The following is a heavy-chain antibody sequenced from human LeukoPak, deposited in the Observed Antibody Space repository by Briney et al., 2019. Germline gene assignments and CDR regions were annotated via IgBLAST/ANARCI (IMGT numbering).Heavy chain of an antibody. CDR2: INPNSGGT. D-gene: IGHD3-9*01. CDR1: GYTFTGYY. J-gene: IGHJ3*02. CDR3: AGYDILTGEGQNAFDI. V-gene: IGHV1-2*02. Sequence: ASVKVSCKASGYTFTGYYMHWVRQAPGQELEWMGWINPNSGGTNYAQKFQGRVTMTRDTSISTAYMELSRLRSDDTAVYYCAGYDILTGEGQNAFDIWGQGTMVTVSS.